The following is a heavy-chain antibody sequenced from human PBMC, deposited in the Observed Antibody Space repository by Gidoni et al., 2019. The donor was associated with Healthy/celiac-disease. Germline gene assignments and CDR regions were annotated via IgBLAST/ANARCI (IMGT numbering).Heavy chain of an antibody. D-gene: IGHD1-26*01. CDR2: ISGSGGST. CDR3: AKAGLKGDPLNQFDY. CDR1: GFTFSRYA. Sequence: EVPLLESGGGLVQPGGSLRLSCPAYGFTFSRYAMSWVRQAPGKGLEWVAAISGSGGSTYYADSVKGRFTISRDNSKNTLYLQMNSLRAEDTAVYYCAKAGLKGDPLNQFDYWGQGTLVTVSS. V-gene: IGHV3-23*01. J-gene: IGHJ4*02.